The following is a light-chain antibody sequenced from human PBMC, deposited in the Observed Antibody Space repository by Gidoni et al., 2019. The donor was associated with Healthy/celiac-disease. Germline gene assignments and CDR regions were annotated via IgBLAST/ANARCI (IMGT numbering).Light chain of an antibody. CDR1: QSITNF. V-gene: IGKV1-39*01. CDR2: AAS. J-gene: IGKJ5*01. CDR3: QQSYSTLFPIT. Sequence: DIQMTQSPSSLSASVGDRVTITCRASQSITNFLAWYQQKSGKAPELLIYAASSLQSGVPSRFSGSGSGTHFTLTITSLQPEDSATYYCQQSYSTLFPITFGQGTRLEIK.